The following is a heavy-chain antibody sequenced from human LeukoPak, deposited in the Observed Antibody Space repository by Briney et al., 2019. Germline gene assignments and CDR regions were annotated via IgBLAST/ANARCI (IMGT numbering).Heavy chain of an antibody. J-gene: IGHJ6*02. CDR1: GGSISSYY. Sequence: SETLSLTCTVSGGSISSYYWSWIRQPPGKGLEWIGYIYYSGSTNYNPSLKSRITISVDTSKNQFSLKLSSVTAADTAVYYCARETYFRYGMDVWGQGTTVTVSS. CDR3: ARETYFRYGMDV. CDR2: IYYSGST. V-gene: IGHV4-59*01. D-gene: IGHD3-9*01.